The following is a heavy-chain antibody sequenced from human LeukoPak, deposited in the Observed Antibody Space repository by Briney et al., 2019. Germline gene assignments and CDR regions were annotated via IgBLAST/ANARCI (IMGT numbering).Heavy chain of an antibody. V-gene: IGHV3-23*01. CDR3: ARDHRGYSGYDTGNYFDY. D-gene: IGHD5-12*01. CDR1: GFTFSNSA. J-gene: IGHJ4*02. CDR2: LSGSGITT. Sequence: GGSLRLSCAASGFTFSNSAMSWVRQAPGKGLEWVSTLSGSGITTYYADSVKGRFTISRDNAKNTLYLQMNSLRAEDTAVYYCARDHRGYSGYDTGNYFDYWGQGTLVTVSS.